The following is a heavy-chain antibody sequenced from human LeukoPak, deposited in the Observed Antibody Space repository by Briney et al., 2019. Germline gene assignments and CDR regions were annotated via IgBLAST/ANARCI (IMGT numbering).Heavy chain of an antibody. CDR2: INHSGST. D-gene: IGHD1-20*01. V-gene: IGHV4-30-2*01. J-gene: IGHJ6*02. Sequence: PSQTLSLTCAVSGASISSGTFTWGWIRQPPGKGLEWIGNINHSGSTDYNPSLKSRVTISVDRSKNQFSLKLDSVTATDTAVYYCARVMTATTGYLYYYYDGMDVWGQGTTVTVSS. CDR1: GASISSGTFT. CDR3: ARVMTATTGYLYYYYDGMDV.